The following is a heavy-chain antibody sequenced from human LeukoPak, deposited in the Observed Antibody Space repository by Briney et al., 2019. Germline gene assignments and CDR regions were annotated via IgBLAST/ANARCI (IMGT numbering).Heavy chain of an antibody. J-gene: IGHJ4*02. Sequence: GVSLRLSCAASGFTFSSYSMNWVPQAPGKGLEWVSSLSSSSSYIYYADSVKGRYTISRDNAKNSLYLQMNSLRAEDTAVYYCARGSGATYSSSWYLDYWGQGTLVTVSS. CDR1: GFTFSSYS. CDR3: ARGSGATYSSSWYLDY. D-gene: IGHD6-13*01. CDR2: LSSSSSYI. V-gene: IGHV3-21*01.